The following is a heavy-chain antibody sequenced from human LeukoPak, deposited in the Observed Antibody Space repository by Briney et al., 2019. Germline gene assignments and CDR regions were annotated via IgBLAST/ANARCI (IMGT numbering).Heavy chain of an antibody. CDR1: GGSISSGSYY. CDR3: AREGASYYDFWSGYYPYYFDY. J-gene: IGHJ4*02. D-gene: IGHD3-3*01. CDR2: IYTSGST. Sequence: SETLSLTCTVSGGSISSGSYYWSWIRRPAGKGLEWIGRIYTSGSTNYNPSLKSRVTISVDTSKNQFSLKLSSVTAADTAVYYCAREGASYYDFWSGYYPYYFDYWGQGTLVTVSS. V-gene: IGHV4-61*02.